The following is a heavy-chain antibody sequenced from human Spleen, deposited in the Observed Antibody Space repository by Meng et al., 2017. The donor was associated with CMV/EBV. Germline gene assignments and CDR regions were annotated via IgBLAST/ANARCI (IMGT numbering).Heavy chain of an antibody. CDR1: GFSLTTSGVG. Sequence: IPLKASGSRLVQPTQTLPLTCTFSGFSLTTSGVGVGWIRQPPGKALEWLARIYWDDDKRYSPSLKSRLTITKDTSKNQVVLTMTNMDPVDTATYYCAHTPSLITGTTWFDPWGRGTLVTVSS. CDR3: AHTPSLITGTTWFDP. V-gene: IGHV2-5*02. CDR2: IYWDDDK. J-gene: IGHJ5*02. D-gene: IGHD1-20*01.